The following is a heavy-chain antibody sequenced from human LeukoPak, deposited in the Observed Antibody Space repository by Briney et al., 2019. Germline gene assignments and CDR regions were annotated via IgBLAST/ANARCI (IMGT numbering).Heavy chain of an antibody. CDR1: GLTFSSNG. J-gene: IGHJ4*02. D-gene: IGHD6-13*01. CDR2: ISSNGGST. Sequence: GGSLRLSCAASGLTFSSNGMHWVRQAPGKGLEYVSSISSNGGSTYYANSVKGRFTISRDNSKNTLYLQMNSLRAEDTAVYYCARDSAGYSSSWYGWGQGTLVTVSS. V-gene: IGHV3-64*01. CDR3: ARDSAGYSSSWYG.